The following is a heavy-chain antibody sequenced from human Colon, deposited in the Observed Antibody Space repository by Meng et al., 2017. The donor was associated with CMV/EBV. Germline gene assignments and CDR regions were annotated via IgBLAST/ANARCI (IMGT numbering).Heavy chain of an antibody. Sequence: GESLKISCAASGEFTFSSYEMNWVRQAPGKGLEWVSYISDSGSTIYYADSVEGRFTISRDNAKNSLYLQMNSLRSDDTAVYYCAAVLAPAAIKGPLDYWGQGTLVTVSS. CDR1: GEFTFSSYE. CDR2: ISDSGSTI. D-gene: IGHD2-2*02. V-gene: IGHV3-48*03. J-gene: IGHJ4*02. CDR3: AAVLAPAAIKGPLDY.